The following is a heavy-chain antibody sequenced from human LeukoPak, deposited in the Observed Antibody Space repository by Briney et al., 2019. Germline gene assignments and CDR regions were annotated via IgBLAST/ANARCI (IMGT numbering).Heavy chain of an antibody. J-gene: IGHJ5*02. CDR2: INPNSGGT. CDR1: GGTFSSYA. CDR3: ARDWRGCSSTSCSARDWFDP. Sequence: ASVKVPCKASGGTFSSYAISWVRQAPGQGLEWMGWINPNSGGTNYAQKFQGRVTMTRDTSISTAYMELSRLRSDDTAVYYCARDWRGCSSTSCSARDWFDPWGQGTLVTVSS. D-gene: IGHD2-2*01. V-gene: IGHV1-2*02.